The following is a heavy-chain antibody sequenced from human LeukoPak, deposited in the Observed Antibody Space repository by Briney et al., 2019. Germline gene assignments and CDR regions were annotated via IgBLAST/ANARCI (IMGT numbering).Heavy chain of an antibody. Sequence: ASVKVSCKASGGTFSSYAISWVRQAPGQGLEWMGGIIPIFGTANYAQKFQGRVTITTDESTSTAYMELSSLRSEDTAVYYCASHVDDPIPGMRYHYYMDVWGKGTTVTVSS. J-gene: IGHJ6*03. V-gene: IGHV1-69*05. CDR2: IIPIFGTA. CDR3: ASHVDDPIPGMRYHYYMDV. D-gene: IGHD3-10*01. CDR1: GGTFSSYA.